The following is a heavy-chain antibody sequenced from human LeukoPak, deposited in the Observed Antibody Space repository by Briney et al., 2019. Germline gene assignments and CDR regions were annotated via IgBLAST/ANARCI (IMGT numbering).Heavy chain of an antibody. D-gene: IGHD2-15*01. Sequence: SETLSLTCTVSGGSISSGGYYSSWIRQHPGKGLEWIGYIYYSGSTYYNPSLKSRVTISVDTSNNQFSLKLSSVTAADTAVYYCARVVVVAATPGVFDYWGQGTLVTVSS. CDR3: ARVVVVAATPGVFDY. CDR2: IYYSGST. V-gene: IGHV4-31*03. CDR1: GGSISSGGYY. J-gene: IGHJ4*02.